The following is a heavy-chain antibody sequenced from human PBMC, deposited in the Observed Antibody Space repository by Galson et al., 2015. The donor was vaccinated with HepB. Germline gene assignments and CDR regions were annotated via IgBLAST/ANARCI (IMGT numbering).Heavy chain of an antibody. CDR3: AGRDFGYAGDCSGGSCSNDAFDI. Sequence: SLKVSCTASGYTFTSFDINWVRQATGQGLEWMGRMNPNSGNIGYAQKFQGRVTITRNTSISTAYMELSSLRSEDTAVYYCAGRDFGYAGDCSGGSCSNDAFDIWGQGTMVTVSS. D-gene: IGHD2-15*01. V-gene: IGHV1-8*01. CDR2: MNPNSGNI. CDR1: GYTFTSFD. J-gene: IGHJ3*02.